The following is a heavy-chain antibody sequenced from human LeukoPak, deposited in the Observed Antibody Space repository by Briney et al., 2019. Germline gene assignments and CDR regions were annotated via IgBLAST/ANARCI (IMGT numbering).Heavy chain of an antibody. J-gene: IGHJ4*02. V-gene: IGHV3-9*01. CDR3: AKDIGRWQGSGVDY. CDR1: GFTFDDYA. CDR2: ISWNSGSI. Sequence: GRSLRLPCAASGFTFDDYAMHWVRQAPGKGLEWVSGISWNSGSIGYADSVKGRFTISRDNAKNSLYLQMNSLRAEDTALYYCAKDIGRWQGSGVDYWGQGTLVTVSS. D-gene: IGHD2-15*01.